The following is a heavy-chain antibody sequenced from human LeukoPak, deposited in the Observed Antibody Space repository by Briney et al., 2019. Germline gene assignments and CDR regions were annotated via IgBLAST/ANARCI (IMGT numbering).Heavy chain of an antibody. Sequence: AGSLTLTCAASGFTFTSYDLYWVRQAPGKGLEWVSHISGDGGSTYYADSVKGRFTISRDNSKNSLYLQMNSLRTEDTALYYCAKDMWRFGQLDYDYWGQGTLVTVPS. J-gene: IGHJ4*02. CDR3: AKDMWRFGQLDYDY. V-gene: IGHV3-43*02. D-gene: IGHD3-10*01. CDR1: GFTFTSYD. CDR2: ISGDGGST.